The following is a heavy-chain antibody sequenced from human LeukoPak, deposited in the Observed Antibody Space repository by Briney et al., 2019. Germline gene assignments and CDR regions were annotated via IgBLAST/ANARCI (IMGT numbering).Heavy chain of an antibody. CDR3: ASCNDSSGYFAY. J-gene: IGHJ4*02. Sequence: ASVKVSCKPSGYTFADYAINWVRQAPGQGLEYMGWVNTNTGNPTYAQGFTGRFVFSSDSSVSTAYLQITSLKADDSAIYFCASCNDSSGYFAYWGQGTLVTVSS. D-gene: IGHD3-22*01. CDR1: GYTFADYA. V-gene: IGHV7-4-1*02. CDR2: VNTNTGNP.